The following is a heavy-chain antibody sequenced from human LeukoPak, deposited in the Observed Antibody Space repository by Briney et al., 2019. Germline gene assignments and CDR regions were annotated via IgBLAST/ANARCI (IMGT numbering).Heavy chain of an antibody. Sequence: SETLSLTCAVSGYSISSGYYWGWIRQPPGKGLEWIGSIYHSGSTYYNPSLKSRVTISVDTSKNQFSLKLSSVTAADTAVYYCARDYERVYYYYYYGMDVWGKGTTVTVSS. J-gene: IGHJ6*04. CDR3: ARDYERVYYYYYYGMDV. V-gene: IGHV4-38-2*02. D-gene: IGHD3-16*01. CDR2: IYHSGST. CDR1: GYSISSGYY.